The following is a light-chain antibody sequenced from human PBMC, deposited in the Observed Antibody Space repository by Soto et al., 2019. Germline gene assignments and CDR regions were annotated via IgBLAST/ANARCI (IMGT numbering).Light chain of an antibody. CDR2: KAS. CDR1: QSISSW. V-gene: IGKV1-5*03. Sequence: DIQMTQSPSTLSASVGDRVTITCRASQSISSWLAWFQQKPGKAPKLLIYKASSLQSGVPSRFSGSGSGTEFTLTISCLQPDDFATYYCQQYSSLGTFGQGTKVDI. J-gene: IGKJ1*01. CDR3: QQYSSLGT.